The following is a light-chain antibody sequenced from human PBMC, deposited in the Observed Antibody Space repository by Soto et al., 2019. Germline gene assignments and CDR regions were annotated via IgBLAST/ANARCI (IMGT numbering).Light chain of an antibody. Sequence: QSALAQPASVSGSPGQSITISCTGASSDIGAYNYVSWYQQHPGKAPKLILSDVSNRPSGVSNRFSGSKSGNTASLTISGLQAEDEAHYYCSSYTTSLTVIFGGGTKLTVL. CDR1: SSDIGAYNY. J-gene: IGLJ2*01. CDR2: DVS. CDR3: SSYTTSLTVI. V-gene: IGLV2-14*01.